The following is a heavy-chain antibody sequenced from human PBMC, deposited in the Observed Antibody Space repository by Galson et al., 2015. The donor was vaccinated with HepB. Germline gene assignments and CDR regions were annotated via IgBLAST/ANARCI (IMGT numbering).Heavy chain of an antibody. J-gene: IGHJ6*03. CDR3: ARGQRGCSSTSCYYYMDV. CDR2: MNPNSGNT. D-gene: IGHD2-2*01. CDR1: GYTFTSYD. Sequence: SVKVSCKASGYTFTSYDINWVRQATGQGLEWVGWMNPNSGNTGYAQKFQGRVTMTRNTSISTAYMELSSLRSEDTAVYYCARGQRGCSSTSCYYYMDVWGKGTTVTVSS. V-gene: IGHV1-8*01.